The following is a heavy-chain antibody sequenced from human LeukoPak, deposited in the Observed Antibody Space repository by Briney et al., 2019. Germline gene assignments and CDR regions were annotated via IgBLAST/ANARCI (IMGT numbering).Heavy chain of an antibody. CDR3: ARVGTGYDSHWFDP. D-gene: IGHD3/OR15-3a*01. J-gene: IGHJ5*02. V-gene: IGHV4-39*07. CDR1: GDSINSNNYY. CDR2: IYYSGRT. Sequence: PSETLSLTCTVSGDSINSNNYYWGWIRQPPGKGLEWIGSIYYSGRTYYNLSLESRVTMSLDASRNQFSLKLSSVTAADTAVYYCARVGTGYDSHWFDPWGQGTLVTVSS.